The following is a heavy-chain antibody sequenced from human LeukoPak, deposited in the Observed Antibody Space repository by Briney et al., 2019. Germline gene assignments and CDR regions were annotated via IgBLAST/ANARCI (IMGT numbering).Heavy chain of an antibody. CDR3: ARLEPTPHMGDWFDP. V-gene: IGHV4-34*01. CDR1: GGSFSGYY. D-gene: IGHD1-26*01. J-gene: IGHJ5*02. Sequence: SETLSLTCAVYGGSFSGYYWRWIRQPPGKGLEWIGEINHSGSTNYNPSLKSRVTISVDTSKNQFSLKLSSVTAADTAVYYCARLEPTPHMGDWFDPWGQGTLVTVSS. CDR2: INHSGST.